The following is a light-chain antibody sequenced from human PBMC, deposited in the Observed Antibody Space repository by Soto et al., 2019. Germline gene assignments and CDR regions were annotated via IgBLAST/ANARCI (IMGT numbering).Light chain of an antibody. V-gene: IGKV1-39*01. CDR2: EAS. CDR1: QSLGNY. Sequence: DIQMTQSPSSLSASVGDRVTITCRASQSLGNYLNWYQHKPGRAPKLLIYEASSLQGGVPSRFSGSASGTDFTLTISSLQPEDLATSDCQQSYSPPWTFGQGNNVEI. CDR3: QQSYSPPWT. J-gene: IGKJ1*01.